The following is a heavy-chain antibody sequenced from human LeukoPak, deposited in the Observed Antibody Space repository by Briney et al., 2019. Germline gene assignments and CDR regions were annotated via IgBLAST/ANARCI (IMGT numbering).Heavy chain of an antibody. CDR1: GFNFSSYS. Sequence: PGGSLRLSCVASGFNFSSYSMNWVRQAPGKGLEWVSTISSGPSSYIYYADTVSGRVTISRDNDNSSMYVQMNSLRAEDTAVCYCARCSGVFGSSGYWGQGTMVTVSS. V-gene: IGHV3-21*01. CDR2: ISSGPSSYI. J-gene: IGHJ4*02. CDR3: ARCSGVFGSSGY. D-gene: IGHD6-6*01.